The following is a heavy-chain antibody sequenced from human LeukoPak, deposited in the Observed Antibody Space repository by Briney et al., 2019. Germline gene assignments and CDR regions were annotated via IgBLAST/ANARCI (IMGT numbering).Heavy chain of an antibody. V-gene: IGHV3-23*01. J-gene: IGHJ5*02. D-gene: IGHD3-10*01. Sequence: GGSLRLSCAASGFTFSTYSISWGRQAPGKGLEWVSAISGSGGSTYYADSGKGRFTISRDNSKNTLYLQMNSLRAEDTAVYYCAKGLVRGSERPPMKNWLDPWGQGTLVTVSS. CDR1: GFTFSTYS. CDR3: AKGLVRGSERPPMKNWLDP. CDR2: ISGSGGST.